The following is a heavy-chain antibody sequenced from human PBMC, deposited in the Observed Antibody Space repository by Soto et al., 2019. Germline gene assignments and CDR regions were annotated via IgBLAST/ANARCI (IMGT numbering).Heavy chain of an antibody. CDR1: GFSLSTRGVG. Sequence: QITLKESGPTLVKPTQALTLTCTFSGFSLSTRGVGVGWIRQPPGKALEWLALIYWDDDKRYSPSLKSRVTISKDTSKIQVVLTMTNMDPVDTATYYCVRLLWFGELSWGQGTLVTVSS. J-gene: IGHJ4*02. CDR3: VRLLWFGELS. D-gene: IGHD3-10*01. CDR2: IYWDDDK. V-gene: IGHV2-5*02.